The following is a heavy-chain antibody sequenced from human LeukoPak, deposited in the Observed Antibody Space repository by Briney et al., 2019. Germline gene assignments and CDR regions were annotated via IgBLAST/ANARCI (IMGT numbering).Heavy chain of an antibody. D-gene: IGHD3-22*01. J-gene: IGHJ4*02. CDR3: AKGNSYDSSGLPFDY. CDR1: GFTFDDYA. Sequence: PGRSLRLSCAASGFTFDDYAMHWVRQAPGKGLEWVSGISWDSGSVDSADSVKGRFTISRDNARNSLYLRMNSLRAEDTALYYCAKGNSYDSSGLPFDYWGQGTLVTVSS. CDR2: ISWDSGSV. V-gene: IGHV3-9*01.